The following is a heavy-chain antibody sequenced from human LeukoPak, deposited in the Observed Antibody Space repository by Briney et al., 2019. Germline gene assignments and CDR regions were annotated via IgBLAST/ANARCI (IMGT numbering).Heavy chain of an antibody. Sequence: PGGSLRLSCAASGFTFCTYGMHWVGPARGRRVEWSAFIRYDGNNEYSAASVRGRFTISRDNSKNTLYLQMSSLRSEDTAVYYCAQGTSILATINNWGQGTLVTVSS. CDR2: IRYDGNNE. CDR1: GFTFCTYG. V-gene: IGHV3-30*02. J-gene: IGHJ1*01. CDR3: AQGTSILATINN. D-gene: IGHD5-12*01.